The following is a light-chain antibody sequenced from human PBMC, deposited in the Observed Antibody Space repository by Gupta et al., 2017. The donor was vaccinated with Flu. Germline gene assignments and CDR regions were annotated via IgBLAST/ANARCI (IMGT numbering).Light chain of an antibody. Sequence: DIQMTQSPSSLSASVGDRVTITCRASQSISSYLNWYQQKPGKAPKLLIYAASSLQSGVPSRFSGSGSGTDFTLTISSRQPEDFATYYCQQSDSTLLTFGGGTXVEIK. V-gene: IGKV1-39*01. CDR3: QQSDSTLLT. CDR2: AAS. CDR1: QSISSY. J-gene: IGKJ4*01.